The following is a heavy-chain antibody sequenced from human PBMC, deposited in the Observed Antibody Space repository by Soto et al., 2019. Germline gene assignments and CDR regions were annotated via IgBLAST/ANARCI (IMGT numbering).Heavy chain of an antibody. D-gene: IGHD6-6*01. CDR3: AKXARYDTRXXYYFDY. V-gene: IGHV3-23*01. Sequence: GGSLRLSCAASGFTFSNYAMSWVRQAPGKGLEWVSGITASGADTYYADSVKGRFTISRDNSENTLYLQMNSLRAEDTAVYYCAKXARYDTRXXYYFDYWVQGXLVNFSS. CDR1: GFTFSNYA. J-gene: IGHJ4*02. CDR2: ITASGADT.